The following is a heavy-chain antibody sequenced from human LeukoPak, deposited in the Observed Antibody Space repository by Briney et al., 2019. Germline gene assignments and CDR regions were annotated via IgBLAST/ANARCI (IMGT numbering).Heavy chain of an antibody. V-gene: IGHV3-7*01. CDR2: IKHDGSDK. CDR3: ARGFLQN. J-gene: IGHJ1*01. CDR1: GFTFSTYR. Sequence: GSLRLSCVGSGFTFSTYRMCWVRQAPGKGLEWVANIKHDGSDKYYVDSVKGRFTVSRDNAKSSLYLQMDSLTTEDTAVYYRARGFLQNWGQGTLVTVSS.